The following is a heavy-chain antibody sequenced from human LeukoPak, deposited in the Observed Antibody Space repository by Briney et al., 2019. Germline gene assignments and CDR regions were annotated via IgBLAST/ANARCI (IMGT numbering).Heavy chain of an antibody. V-gene: IGHV3-74*01. J-gene: IGHJ4*02. D-gene: IGHD2-21*01. CDR2: INRDGTTT. Sequence: GGSLRLSCVGSGFTFSDYWMHWVRQDQGKGLEWVARINRDGTTTSYADSVRGRFTISRDNAQNTVYLQMNSLRADDTAVYFCARDFVVVSTPGDNFDYWGQGTLVTVSS. CDR3: ARDFVVVSTPGDNFDY. CDR1: GFTFSDYW.